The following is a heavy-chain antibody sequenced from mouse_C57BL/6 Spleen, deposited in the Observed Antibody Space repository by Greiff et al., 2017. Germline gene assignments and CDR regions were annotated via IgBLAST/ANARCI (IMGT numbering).Heavy chain of an antibody. V-gene: IGHV1-52*01. CDR2: IDPSDSET. J-gene: IGHJ4*01. CDR3: AKGAQADYAMEY. Sequence: VQLQQPGAELVRPGSSVKLSCKASGYTFTSYWMHWVKQRPIQGLEWIGNIDPSDSETHYNQKFKDKATLTVDKSSSTAYMQLSSLTSEDSAVYYCAKGAQADYAMEYWGEGTSVTGSS. CDR1: GYTFTSYW. D-gene: IGHD3-2*02.